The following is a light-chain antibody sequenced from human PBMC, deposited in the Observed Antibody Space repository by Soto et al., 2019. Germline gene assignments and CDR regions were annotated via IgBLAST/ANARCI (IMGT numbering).Light chain of an antibody. J-gene: IGKJ3*01. CDR2: GAS. Sequence: EIVMTQSPATLSVSPGERATLSCRASQSVSSNLAWYQQKPGRAPRLLIYGASTRATGIPARFSGSGSGTEFPLTIRSLQYEDLAVYYCQQDNNWPPFTFGPGTKVDIK. V-gene: IGKV3-15*01. CDR3: QQDNNWPPFT. CDR1: QSVSSN.